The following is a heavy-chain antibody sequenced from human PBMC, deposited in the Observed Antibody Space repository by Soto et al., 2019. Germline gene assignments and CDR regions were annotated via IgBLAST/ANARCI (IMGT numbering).Heavy chain of an antibody. CDR1: GYTFTSYY. Sequence: ASVKVSCNASGYTFTSYYMHWVRQAPGQGLEWMGIINPSGGSTSYAQKFQGRVTMTRDTSTSTVYMELSSLRSEDTAVYYCARDQTAMVYYYYGMDVWGQGTTVTVSS. D-gene: IGHD5-18*01. CDR2: INPSGGST. J-gene: IGHJ6*02. CDR3: ARDQTAMVYYYYGMDV. V-gene: IGHV1-46*01.